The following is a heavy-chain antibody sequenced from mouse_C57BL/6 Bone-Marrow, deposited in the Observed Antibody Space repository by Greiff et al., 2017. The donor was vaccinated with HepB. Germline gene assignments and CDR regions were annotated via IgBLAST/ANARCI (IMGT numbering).Heavy chain of an antibody. CDR1: GYSITSGYY. J-gene: IGHJ1*03. V-gene: IGHV3-6*01. D-gene: IGHD2-4*01. CDR3: ARERTMRYFDV. Sequence: VQLQQSGPGLVKPSQSLSLTCSVTGYSITSGYYWNWIRQFPGNKLEWMGYISYDGSNNYNPSLKNRISITRDTSKNQFFLKLNSVTTEDTATYYCARERTMRYFDVWGTGTTVTGSS. CDR2: ISYDGSN.